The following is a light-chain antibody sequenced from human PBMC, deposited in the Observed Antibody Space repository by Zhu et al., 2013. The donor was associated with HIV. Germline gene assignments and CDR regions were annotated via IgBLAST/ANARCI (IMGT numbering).Light chain of an antibody. CDR1: SSNIGAGYD. J-gene: IGLJ3*02. CDR3: QSYDTTLSNSV. Sequence: QSVLTQPPSVSGAPGQRVTISCTGSSSNIGAGYDVHWYQHLPGTAPKLLMYGNSNRPSGVPDRFSGSRSGTSASLAITGLQAEDEADYYCQSYDTTLSNSVFGGGTKLTVL. CDR2: GNS. V-gene: IGLV1-40*01.